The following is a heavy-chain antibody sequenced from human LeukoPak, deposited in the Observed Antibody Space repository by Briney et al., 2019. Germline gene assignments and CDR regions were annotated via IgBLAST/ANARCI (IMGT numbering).Heavy chain of an antibody. D-gene: IGHD3-22*01. CDR1: GYTLTELS. J-gene: IGHJ2*01. Sequence: GASVKVSCKVSGYTLTELSMDWVRQAPGKGLEWMGGFDPEDGETIYAQKFQGRVTMTEDTSTDTAYMELSSLRSEDTAVYYCATVTMIQYWYFDLWGRGTLVTVSS. CDR3: ATVTMIQYWYFDL. V-gene: IGHV1-24*01. CDR2: FDPEDGET.